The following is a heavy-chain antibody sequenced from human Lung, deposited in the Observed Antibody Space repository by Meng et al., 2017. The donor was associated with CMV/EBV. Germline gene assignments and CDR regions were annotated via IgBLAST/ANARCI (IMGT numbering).Heavy chain of an antibody. CDR1: GYTFTGYY. J-gene: IGHJ4*02. CDR3: AREARAAGTDEDFDY. CDR2: INPNSGGT. V-gene: IGHV1-2*02. D-gene: IGHD6-13*01. Sequence: ASXXVSXKASGYTFTGYYMHWVRQAPGQGLEWMGWINPNSGGTNYAQKFQGRVTMTRDTSISTTYMELSRLRSDDTAVYYCAREARAAGTDEDFDYWGQGXLVTVSS.